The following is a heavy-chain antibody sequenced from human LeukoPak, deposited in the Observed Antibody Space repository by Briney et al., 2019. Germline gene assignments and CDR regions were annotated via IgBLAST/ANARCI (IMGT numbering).Heavy chain of an antibody. CDR2: IKRKPDGATA. D-gene: IGHD1-14*01. J-gene: IGHJ3*01. CDR3: ATDTTYASDL. Sequence: GGSLRLSCAAPGFSFSDAWMTWVRQAPGKGLEWVGRIKRKPDGATADYAAPVKGRFTVSRDDSKNTLYLQMNSLKTEDTGVYYCATDTTYASDLWGQGRLVIVSS. V-gene: IGHV3-15*01. CDR1: GFSFSDAW.